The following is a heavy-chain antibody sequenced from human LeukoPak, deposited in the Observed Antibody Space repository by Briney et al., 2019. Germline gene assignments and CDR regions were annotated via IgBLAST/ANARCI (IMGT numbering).Heavy chain of an antibody. V-gene: IGHV1-69*05. CDR1: GGTFSSYA. CDR2: IIPIFHTA. CDR3: ASALGYCSGGSCYSSGQPHDY. D-gene: IGHD2-15*01. Sequence: SVKVSCKASGGTFSSYAISWVRQAPGQGLEWMGGIIPIFHTANYAQKFQGRVTITTDESTSTAYMDLNNLRSEDTAVYYCASALGYCSGGSCYSSGQPHDYWGQGTLVTVSS. J-gene: IGHJ4*02.